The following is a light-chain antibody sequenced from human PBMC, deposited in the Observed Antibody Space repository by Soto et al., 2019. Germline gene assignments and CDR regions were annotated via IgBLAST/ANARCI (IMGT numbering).Light chain of an antibody. V-gene: IGKV3-15*01. CDR1: QSISGN. Sequence: EILMTQSPATVSVSPGERATLSCRANQSISGNLAWYQQKPGQAPRLLIYGASTRATGIPARFSGSGSGTDFTLTISSLEPEDFAVYYCQQRSNWPPITFGQGTRLEI. CDR3: QQRSNWPPIT. J-gene: IGKJ5*01. CDR2: GAS.